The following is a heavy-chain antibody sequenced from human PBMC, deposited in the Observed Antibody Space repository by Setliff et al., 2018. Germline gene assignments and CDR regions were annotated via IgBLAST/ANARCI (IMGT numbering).Heavy chain of an antibody. J-gene: IGHJ1*01. D-gene: IGHD6-19*01. Sequence: GASVKVSCKASGGTFSSYAISWVRQAPRQGLEWMGRIIPIFGTANYAQKFQGRVTITADKSTSTAYMELSSLRSEDTAVYYCARDPWQWLTTFTSAEYFQHWGQGTLVTVSS. CDR3: ARDPWQWLTTFTSAEYFQH. V-gene: IGHV1-69*06. CDR1: GGTFSSYA. CDR2: IIPIFGTA.